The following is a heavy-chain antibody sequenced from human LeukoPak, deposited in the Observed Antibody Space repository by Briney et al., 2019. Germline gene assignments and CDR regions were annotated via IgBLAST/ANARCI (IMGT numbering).Heavy chain of an antibody. CDR1: GFTFSSYA. J-gene: IGHJ4*02. CDR2: ISGSGGST. CDR3: AKDENYYDSSGYGFDY. V-gene: IGHV3-23*01. D-gene: IGHD3-22*01. Sequence: GGSLRLSCAASGFTFSSYATSWVRQAPGKGLEWVSAISGSGGSTYYADSVKGRFTISRDNSKNTLYLQMNSLRAEDTAVYYCAKDENYYDSSGYGFDYWGQGTLVTVSS.